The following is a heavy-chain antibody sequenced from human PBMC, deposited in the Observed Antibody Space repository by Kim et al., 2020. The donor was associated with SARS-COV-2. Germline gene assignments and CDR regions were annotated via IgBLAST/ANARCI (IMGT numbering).Heavy chain of an antibody. D-gene: IGHD1-26*01. Sequence: VSVKSRITINPDTSKNQFSLQLKSVTPEDTAVYYCARGSCSSSGCYTIDPWGQGTLVTVSS. V-gene: IGHV6-1*01. CDR3: ARGSCSSSGCYTIDP. J-gene: IGHJ5*02.